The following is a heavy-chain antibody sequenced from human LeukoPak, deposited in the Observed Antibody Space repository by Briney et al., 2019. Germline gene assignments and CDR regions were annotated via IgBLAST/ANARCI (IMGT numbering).Heavy chain of an antibody. CDR3: AKTVLTTVTTIVSTPFH. CDR1: GFTFSGYA. D-gene: IGHD4-17*01. CDR2: ISGSGGST. J-gene: IGHJ4*02. Sequence: GGSLRLSCAASGFTFSGYAMSWVRQAPGKGLEWVSAISGSGGSTYYADSVKGRFTISRDNSKNTLYLQMNSLRAEDTAVYYCAKTVLTTVTTIVSTPFHWGQGTLVTVSS. V-gene: IGHV3-23*01.